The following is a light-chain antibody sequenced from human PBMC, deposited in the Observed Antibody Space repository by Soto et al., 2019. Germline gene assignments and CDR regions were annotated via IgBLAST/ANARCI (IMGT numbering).Light chain of an antibody. V-gene: IGKV3-20*01. CDR3: QYYGASPLYT. J-gene: IGKJ2*01. CDR1: QRVTSVH. Sequence: EMVLTQSPGTLSLSPGKRATLSCRASQRVTSVHLAWYQQRPGQAPRLLIYGASNRATGVTERFTGSAAGTDVNLTISRLGPEDSATYYCQYYGASPLYTFGRGTKLEIE. CDR2: GAS.